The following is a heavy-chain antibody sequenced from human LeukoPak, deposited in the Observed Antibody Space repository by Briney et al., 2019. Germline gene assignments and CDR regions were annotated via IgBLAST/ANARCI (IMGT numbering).Heavy chain of an antibody. Sequence: QPGGSLRLSCAASGFTFSSYAMSWVRQAPGKGLEWVAVIWYDGSNKYYADSVKGRFTISRDNAKNSLYLQMNSLRAEDTAVYYCARAGEWELPDYFDYWGQGTLVTVSS. CDR1: GFTFSSYA. CDR2: IWYDGSNK. CDR3: ARAGEWELPDYFDY. V-gene: IGHV3-33*08. D-gene: IGHD1-26*01. J-gene: IGHJ4*02.